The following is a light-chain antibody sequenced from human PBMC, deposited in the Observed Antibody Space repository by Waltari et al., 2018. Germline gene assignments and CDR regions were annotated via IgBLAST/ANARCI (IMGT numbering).Light chain of an antibody. CDR1: QSVTSN. CDR2: GAS. CDR3: QQYNNWPPT. Sequence: EIMMTQSPATLSVSPGERVTLSCRASQSVTSNLAWYQQKLGQAPRLLIYGASARATGIPARFSGSGSGTEFTLTISSMQSEDFALYYCQQYNNWPPTFGGGTKVEIK. V-gene: IGKV3-15*01. J-gene: IGKJ4*01.